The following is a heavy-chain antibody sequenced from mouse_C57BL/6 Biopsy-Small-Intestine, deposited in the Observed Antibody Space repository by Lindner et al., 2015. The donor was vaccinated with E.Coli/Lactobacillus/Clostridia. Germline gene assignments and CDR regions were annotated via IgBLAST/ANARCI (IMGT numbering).Heavy chain of an antibody. D-gene: IGHD2-4*01. CDR2: IYPRDGST. J-gene: IGHJ3*01. CDR1: GYTFTSYY. Sequence: VQLQESGPELVKPGASVKLSCKASGYTFTSYYINWVKQRPGQGLEWIGWIYPRDGSTIYNEKFKGKATLTVDTSSSTAYMELHSLTSEDSAVYFCARYDYDGAYWGQGTLVTVSA. V-gene: IGHV1-85*01. CDR3: ARYDYDGAY.